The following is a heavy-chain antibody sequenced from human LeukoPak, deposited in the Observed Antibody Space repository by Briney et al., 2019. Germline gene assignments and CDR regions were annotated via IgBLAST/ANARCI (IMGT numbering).Heavy chain of an antibody. J-gene: IGHJ4*02. V-gene: IGHV3-13*01. CDR1: GFAFSKDD. CDR3: ARVGWFGELTRHPGGDY. Sequence: GGSLRLSCAASGFAFSKDDFHWVRQAPGKGLEWVAAIGVTGDTYYADSVKGRFTISRDNAKKSLFLQMSSLRAEDTAVYYCARVGWFGELTRHPGGDYWGQGTLVTVSS. CDR2: IGVTGDT. D-gene: IGHD3-10*01.